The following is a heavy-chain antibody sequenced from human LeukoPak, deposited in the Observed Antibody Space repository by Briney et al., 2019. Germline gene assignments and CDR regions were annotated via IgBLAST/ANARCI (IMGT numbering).Heavy chain of an antibody. Sequence: ASVKVSCTASGYTFTGYYMHWVRQAPGQGHEWKGWINPNSGGTNYAQTFQVRGTMTRDTSISTAYMELSRLRSDDTAVYYCARSAESSSWVEFDYWGQGTLVTVSS. CDR3: ARSAESSSWVEFDY. CDR1: GYTFTGYY. CDR2: INPNSGGT. J-gene: IGHJ4*02. D-gene: IGHD6-13*01. V-gene: IGHV1-2*02.